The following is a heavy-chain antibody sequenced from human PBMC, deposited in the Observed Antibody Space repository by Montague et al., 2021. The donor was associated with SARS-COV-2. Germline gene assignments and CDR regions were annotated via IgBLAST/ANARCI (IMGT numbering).Heavy chain of an antibody. CDR2: IYYTGNT. CDR3: ARLKRYFDSSGSPSAFDF. CDR1: TFSSYA. Sequence: TFSSYAMSWVRQAPGKGLEWIGSIYYTGNTYYNPSLKSRVTISVVTSKNHFTLKLSSVTAAETAVYYCARLKRYFDSSGSPSAFDFWGQGIKVTVSS. D-gene: IGHD3-22*01. V-gene: IGHV4-39*02. J-gene: IGHJ3*01.